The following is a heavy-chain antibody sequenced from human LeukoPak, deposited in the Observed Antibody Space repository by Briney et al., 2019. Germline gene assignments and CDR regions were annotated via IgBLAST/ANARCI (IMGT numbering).Heavy chain of an antibody. D-gene: IGHD2-2*01. CDR2: IWYDGSNK. J-gene: IGHJ4*02. V-gene: IGHV3-33*01. CDR1: GLSLTTHG. Sequence: GGSLRLSCAASGLSLTTHGMHWVRQAPGKGLEWVAVIWYDGSNKYYADSVKGRFTISRDNSKNTLYLQMNSLRAEDTAVYYCARGVVPAALIDYWGQGTLVTVSS. CDR3: ARGVVPAALIDY.